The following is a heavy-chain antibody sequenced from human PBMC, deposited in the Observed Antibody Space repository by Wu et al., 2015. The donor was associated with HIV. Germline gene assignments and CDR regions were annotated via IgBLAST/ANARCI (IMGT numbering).Heavy chain of an antibody. D-gene: IGHD6-13*01. CDR2: IIPIFGTA. Sequence: QVQLVQSGAEVKKPGSSVKVSCKASGGTFSSYAISWVRQAPGQGLEWMGGIIPIFGTANYAQKFQGRVTITTDESTSTAYMELSSLRSEDTAVYYCATWDRARVAAAGTSNPLGHWFDPWGQGTLVTVSS. CDR1: GGTFSSYA. J-gene: IGHJ5*02. V-gene: IGHV1-69*05. CDR3: ATWDRARVAAAGTSNPLGHWFDP.